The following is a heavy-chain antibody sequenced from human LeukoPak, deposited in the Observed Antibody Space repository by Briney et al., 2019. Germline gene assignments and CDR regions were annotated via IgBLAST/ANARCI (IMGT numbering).Heavy chain of an antibody. Sequence: GASVKVSCKASGYTFTNHAIHWVRQAPGQSLEWMGWINTGNGNTKYSQKFQGRVTMTRNTSISTAYMELTSLRSEDTAVYYCAREYQLLGTVYNYFDPWGQGTLVTVSS. V-gene: IGHV1-3*04. J-gene: IGHJ5*02. CDR1: GYTFTNHA. D-gene: IGHD2-2*01. CDR3: AREYQLLGTVYNYFDP. CDR2: INTGNGNT.